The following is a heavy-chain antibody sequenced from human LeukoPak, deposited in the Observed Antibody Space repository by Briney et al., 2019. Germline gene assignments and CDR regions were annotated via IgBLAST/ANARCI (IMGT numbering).Heavy chain of an antibody. D-gene: IGHD3-10*01. CDR3: AKDIRRYYGSGSYSLLLFDY. V-gene: IGHV3-9*01. CDR1: GFTFDDYA. J-gene: IGHJ4*02. CDR2: ISWNSGSI. Sequence: GRSLRLSCAASGFTFDDYAMHWVRQAPGKGLEWVSGISWNSGSIGYADSVKGRFTISRDNAKNSLYLQMNSLRAEDTALYYCAKDIRRYYGSGSYSLLLFDYWGQGTLVTVSS.